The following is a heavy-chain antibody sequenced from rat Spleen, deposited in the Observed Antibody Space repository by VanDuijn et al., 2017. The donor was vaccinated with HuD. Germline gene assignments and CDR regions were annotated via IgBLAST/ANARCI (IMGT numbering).Heavy chain of an antibody. D-gene: IGHD1-6*01. Sequence: EVQLVESGGGLVQPGRSLKLSCAASGFTFSNYGMAWVRPAPTTALECVATISYDGSSTYYRDSVKGRFTISRDNAKSTLYLQMDSLRSEDTATYYCARMYTTEYYFDYWGQGVMVTVSS. V-gene: IGHV5-29*01. J-gene: IGHJ2*01. CDR1: GFTFSNYG. CDR3: ARMYTTEYYFDY. CDR2: ISYDGSST.